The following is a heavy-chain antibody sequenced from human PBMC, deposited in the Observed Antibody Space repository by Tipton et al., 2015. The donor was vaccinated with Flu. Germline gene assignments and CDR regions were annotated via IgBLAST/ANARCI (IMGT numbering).Heavy chain of an antibody. V-gene: IGHV4-38-2*02. CDR1: GASISSGYY. CDR3: ARLPTRSYCPDY. J-gene: IGHJ4*02. D-gene: IGHD1-26*01. Sequence: TLSLTCSVSGASISSGYYWGWIRQPPGKGLEWIGSMYHSGRTYYNPSLKSRVTISVDTSKNQFSLKLSSVSAADTAVYYCARLPTRSYCPDYWGQGTLVTVSS. CDR2: MYHSGRT.